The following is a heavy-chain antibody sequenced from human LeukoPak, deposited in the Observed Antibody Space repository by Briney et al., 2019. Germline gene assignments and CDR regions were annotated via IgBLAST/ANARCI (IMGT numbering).Heavy chain of an antibody. CDR3: ARYYYDSSVYFDY. D-gene: IGHD3-22*01. V-gene: IGHV1-2*06. CDR1: GYTFTGYY. Sequence: ASVKVSCKASGYTFTGYYMHRVRQAPGQGLEWMGRINPNSGGTNYAQKFQGRVTMTRDTSISTDYMELSRLRSDDTAVYYCARYYYDSSVYFDYWGQGTLVTVSS. J-gene: IGHJ4*02. CDR2: INPNSGGT.